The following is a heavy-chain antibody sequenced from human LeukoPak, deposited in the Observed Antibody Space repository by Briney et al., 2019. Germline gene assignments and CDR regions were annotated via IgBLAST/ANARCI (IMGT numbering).Heavy chain of an antibody. Sequence: GGSLRLSCAASGFTFSSYGMHWVRQAPGKGLEWVAVIWYDGSNKYYADSVKGRFTISRDNSKNTLYLQMNSLRAEDTAVYYCARGPYRYYYYMDVWGKGTTVTVSS. V-gene: IGHV3-33*01. CDR2: IWYDGSNK. CDR1: GFTFSSYG. D-gene: IGHD3-16*02. CDR3: ARGPYRYYYYMDV. J-gene: IGHJ6*03.